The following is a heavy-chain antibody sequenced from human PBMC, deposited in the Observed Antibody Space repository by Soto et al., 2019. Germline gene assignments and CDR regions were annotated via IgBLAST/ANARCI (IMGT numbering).Heavy chain of an antibody. D-gene: IGHD3-10*01. J-gene: IGHJ6*02. V-gene: IGHV4-34*01. Sequence: SETLSLTCAVYSGSFSGYYWGWIRQPPGKGLEWIGEINQSGATNYDPSLKSRVSISVDTSKNQFSLRVNSVTAADTAVYYCARGGRVRGAIRTFPMDVWGQGTMVTVSS. CDR1: SGSFSGYY. CDR3: ARGGRVRGAIRTFPMDV. CDR2: INQSGAT.